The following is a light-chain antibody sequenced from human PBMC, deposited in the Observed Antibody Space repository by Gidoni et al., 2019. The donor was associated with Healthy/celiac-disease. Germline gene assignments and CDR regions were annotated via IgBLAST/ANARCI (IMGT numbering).Light chain of an antibody. CDR3: QQRSNWPPYT. V-gene: IGKV3-11*01. J-gene: IGKJ2*01. CDR2: DAS. Sequence: IVLTQSPATLSLSPGERATLSCRASQSVRSYLAWYQQKPGQAPRLLIYDASNRATGIPARFSGSGYGTDFTLTISSLEPEDFAVYYCQQRSNWPPYTFGQGTKLEIK. CDR1: QSVRSY.